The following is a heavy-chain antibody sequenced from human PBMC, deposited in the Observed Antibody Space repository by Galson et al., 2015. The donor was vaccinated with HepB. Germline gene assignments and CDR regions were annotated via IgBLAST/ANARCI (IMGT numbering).Heavy chain of an antibody. J-gene: IGHJ3*02. CDR1: GYTFTSYG. D-gene: IGHD6-19*01. CDR2: ISAYNGNT. V-gene: IGHV1-18*04. CDR3: ARDDRGSVSGWYLGDAFDI. Sequence: SVKVSCKASGYTFTSYGISWVRQAPGQGLEWMGWISAYNGNTNYAQKLQGRVTMTTDTSTSTAYMELRSLRSDDTAVYYCARDDRGSVSGWYLGDAFDIWGQGTMVTVSS.